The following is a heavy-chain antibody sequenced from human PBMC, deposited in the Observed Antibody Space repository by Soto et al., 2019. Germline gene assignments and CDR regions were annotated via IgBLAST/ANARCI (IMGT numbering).Heavy chain of an antibody. Sequence: PSETLSLTCTVSGGSISSGGYYWSWIRQHPGKGLEWIGYIYYSGSTYYNPSLKSRVTISVDTSKNQFSLKLSSVTAADTAVYYCARARAYSSSWYVTDYWGQGTLVTVSS. D-gene: IGHD6-13*01. V-gene: IGHV4-31*03. CDR1: GGSISSGGYY. CDR2: IYYSGST. J-gene: IGHJ4*02. CDR3: ARARAYSSSWYVTDY.